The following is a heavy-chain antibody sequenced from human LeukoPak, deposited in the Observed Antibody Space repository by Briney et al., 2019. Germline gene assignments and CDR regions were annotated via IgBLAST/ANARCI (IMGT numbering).Heavy chain of an antibody. CDR3: ARDSGRREDY. Sequence: GGSLRLSCAASGFTFSSYWMTWVRQAPGKGLAWVANINQDGSGKYYVDSVKGRFTISRDNAKNSLCLQMNSLRAEDTAVYYCARDSGRREDYWGQGTLVTVSS. CDR2: INQDGSGK. CDR1: GFTFSSYW. D-gene: IGHD1-26*01. J-gene: IGHJ4*02. V-gene: IGHV3-7*01.